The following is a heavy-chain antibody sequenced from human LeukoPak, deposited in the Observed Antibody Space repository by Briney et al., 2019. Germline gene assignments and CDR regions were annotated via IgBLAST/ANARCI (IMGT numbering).Heavy chain of an antibody. CDR2: ISYDGRNK. J-gene: IGHJ6*02. CDR3: AKDPMVRGVINGMDA. V-gene: IGHV3-30*18. D-gene: IGHD3-10*01. CDR1: GFTFSSYG. Sequence: QAGGSLRLSCAASGFTFSSYGIHWVRQAPGKGLEWVAVISYDGRNKHYADSVKGRFTISRDNSQNTLYLQMNSLRPDDTAVYYCAKDPMVRGVINGMDAWGQGTTVIVSS.